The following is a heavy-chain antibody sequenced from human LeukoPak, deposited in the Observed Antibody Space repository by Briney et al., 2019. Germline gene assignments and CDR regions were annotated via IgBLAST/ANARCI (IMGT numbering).Heavy chain of an antibody. CDR3: ARDGYSSSASWWYFDL. CDR2: IYYSGST. V-gene: IGHV4-31*03. J-gene: IGHJ2*01. D-gene: IGHD6-6*01. Sequence: PSETLSLTCTVSGGSISSGGYYWSWIRQHPGKGLEWIGYIYYSGSTYYNPSLKSRVTISVDTSKNQFSLKLSSATAADTAVYYCARDGYSSSASWWYFDLWGRGTLVTVSS. CDR1: GGSISSGGYY.